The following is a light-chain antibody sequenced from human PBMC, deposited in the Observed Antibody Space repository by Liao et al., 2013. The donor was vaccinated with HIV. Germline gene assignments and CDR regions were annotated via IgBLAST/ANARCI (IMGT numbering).Light chain of an antibody. CDR2: YNS. J-gene: IGLJ1*01. CDR3: QVWDSSRDHHV. CDR1: NIGSKS. Sequence: SYELTQPPSVSVAPGQTATITCGGNNIGSKSVHWYQQRPGQAPVLVIYYNSDRPSGIPERFSGSNSGNTATLTISRVEAGDEADYYCQVWDSSRDHHVFGTATKVDRP. V-gene: IGLV3-21*04.